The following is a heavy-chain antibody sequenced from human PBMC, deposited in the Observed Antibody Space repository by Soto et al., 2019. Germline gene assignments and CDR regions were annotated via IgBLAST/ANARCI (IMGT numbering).Heavy chain of an antibody. CDR2: IIPICDIT. D-gene: IGHD3-22*01. CDR3: ARPDEGGYSSNHHYYYALDV. J-gene: IGHJ6*02. V-gene: IGHV1-69*01. Sequence: QVQLVQSGAEVKKPGSSVKVSCKASGGTFRSYSISWVRQAPGQGLEWMGGIIPICDITNYAQKFQGRVTITADESTRTAYMELSSLGSADTAVYYCARPDEGGYSSNHHYYYALDVWGQGTTVTV. CDR1: GGTFRSYS.